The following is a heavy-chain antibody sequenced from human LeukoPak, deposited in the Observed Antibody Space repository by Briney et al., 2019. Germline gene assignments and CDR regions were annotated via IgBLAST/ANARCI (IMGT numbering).Heavy chain of an antibody. CDR1: GDSISSNIYY. Sequence: SETLSLTCTVSGDSISSNIYYWDWIRQPPGKGLEWIGSIYYSGSTYYNPSLKSRVTISIDTSKNHFSLELRSVTAADTAVYYCARHSSSWYSNWFDPWGQGTLVTVSS. D-gene: IGHD6-13*01. J-gene: IGHJ5*02. CDR2: IYYSGST. CDR3: ARHSSSWYSNWFDP. V-gene: IGHV4-39*01.